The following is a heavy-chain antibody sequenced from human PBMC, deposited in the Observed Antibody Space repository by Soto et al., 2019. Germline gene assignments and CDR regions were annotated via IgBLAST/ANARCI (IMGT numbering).Heavy chain of an antibody. D-gene: IGHD6-19*01. Sequence: EVQLVESGGGRVKPGGPLRLSCIASGFSCSNYDMTRVRQTPGKGLGWVGHIRSKTNSYATAYAESVKGRFTISRDDSMNTAYLQMNSLKTEDTAVYFCTRQTDAVQWLVVPTDYNFDYWGQGTLVTVSS. V-gene: IGHV3-73*01. J-gene: IGHJ4*02. CDR1: GFSCSNYD. CDR3: TRQTDAVQWLVVPTDYNFDY. CDR2: IRSKTNSYAT.